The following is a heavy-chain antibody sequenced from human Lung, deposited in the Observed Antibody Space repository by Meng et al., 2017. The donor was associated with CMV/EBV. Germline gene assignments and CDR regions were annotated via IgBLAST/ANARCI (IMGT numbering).Heavy chain of an antibody. CDR2: IRYDGGKK. D-gene: IGHD5-24*01. J-gene: IGHJ4*02. Sequence: GESLKISCAASGLTLSSYGIHWVRQAPGKGLEWVAFIRYDGGKKEYADSVKGRFTISRDNSNNTVTLQMNSLRAEDTAVYYCTKDSGRGGYLWFRGVDYWGQGTLVTVSS. CDR1: GLTLSSYG. V-gene: IGHV3-30*02. CDR3: TKDSGRGGYLWFRGVDY.